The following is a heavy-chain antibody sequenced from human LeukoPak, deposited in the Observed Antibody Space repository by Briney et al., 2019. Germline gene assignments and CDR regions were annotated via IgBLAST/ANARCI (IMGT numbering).Heavy chain of an antibody. CDR1: GSTFSSYA. CDR3: AKGHSSGWSHNFDY. CDR2: ISGSGGST. V-gene: IGHV3-23*01. Sequence: GGSLRLSCAASGSTFSSYAMSWVRQTPGKGLEWVSGISGSGGSTYYVDSAKGRFTISRDNSKNTLYLQMNSLRAEDTAVYYCAKGHSSGWSHNFDYWGQGTLVTVSS. D-gene: IGHD6-19*01. J-gene: IGHJ4*02.